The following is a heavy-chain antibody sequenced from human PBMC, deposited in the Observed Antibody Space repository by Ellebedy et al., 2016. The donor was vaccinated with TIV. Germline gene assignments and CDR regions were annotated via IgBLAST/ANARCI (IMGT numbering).Heavy chain of an antibody. Sequence: SVKVSXXASGGTFSSYAISWVRQAPGQGLEWMGGIIPIFGTANYAQKFQGRVTITADESTSTAYMELSSLRSEDTAVYYCAREVDYYDSSGYYSRSDYWGQGTLVTVSS. J-gene: IGHJ4*02. CDR1: GGTFSSYA. CDR3: AREVDYYDSSGYYSRSDY. V-gene: IGHV1-69*13. CDR2: IIPIFGTA. D-gene: IGHD3-22*01.